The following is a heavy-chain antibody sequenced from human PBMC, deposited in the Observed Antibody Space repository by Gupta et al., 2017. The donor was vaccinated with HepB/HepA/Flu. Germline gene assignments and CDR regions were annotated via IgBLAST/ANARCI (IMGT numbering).Heavy chain of an antibody. CDR1: GGSISSYY. J-gene: IGHJ4*02. V-gene: IGHV4-59*08. CDR3: AGTLEYSSSYFDY. D-gene: IGHD6-6*01. CDR2: IYYSGST. Sequence: QVQLQESGPGLVKPSETLSLTCTVSGGSISSYYWSWIRQPPGKGLEWIGYIYYSGSTNYNPSLKSRVTISVDTSKNQFSLKLSSVTAADTAVYYCAGTLEYSSSYFDYWGQGTLVTVSS.